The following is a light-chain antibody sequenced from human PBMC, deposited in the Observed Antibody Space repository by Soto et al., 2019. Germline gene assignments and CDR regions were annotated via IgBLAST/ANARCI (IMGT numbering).Light chain of an antibody. CDR2: AAS. Sequence: DIQLTQSPSFLSASVGDRVTITCRASQGISSYLAWYQQKPGKAPKLLIYAASTLQSGVPSRFSGSGSGTDFTLTISSLQPEDFATYSCQQSYNSPQTFGRGTKVDI. J-gene: IGKJ1*01. V-gene: IGKV1-39*01. CDR3: QQSYNSPQT. CDR1: QGISSY.